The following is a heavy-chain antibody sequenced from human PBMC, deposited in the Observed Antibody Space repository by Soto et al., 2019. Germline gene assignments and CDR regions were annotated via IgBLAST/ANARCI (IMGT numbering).Heavy chain of an antibody. CDR2: IIPILGIA. CDR1: GGTFSSYT. CDR3: ARGLGARTTRKSAQYYMDV. Sequence: QVQLVQSGAEVKKPGSSVKVSCKASGGTFSSYTISWVRQAPGQGLEWMGRIIPILGIANYAQKVQGRVTITADKATSTAYMELSSLRSEDTAVYYCARGLGARTTRKSAQYYMDVWGKGTPVTVSS. D-gene: IGHD3-16*01. J-gene: IGHJ6*03. V-gene: IGHV1-69*02.